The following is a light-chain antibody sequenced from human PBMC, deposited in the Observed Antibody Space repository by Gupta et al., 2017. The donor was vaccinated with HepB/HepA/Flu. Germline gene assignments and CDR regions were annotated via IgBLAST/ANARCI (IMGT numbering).Light chain of an antibody. CDR3: QQTYSTPIT. CDR2: AAS. J-gene: IGKJ5*01. V-gene: IGKV1-39*01. Sequence: DIQMTQSPSSLSASVGDRVTLSCRSGQNIRTYLNWYQLKPGKAPKVLIYAASSWQSGVPSRFSGSASGTYFTLTISSLQPEDVATYYCQQTYSTPITFGRGTRLEIK. CDR1: QNIRTY.